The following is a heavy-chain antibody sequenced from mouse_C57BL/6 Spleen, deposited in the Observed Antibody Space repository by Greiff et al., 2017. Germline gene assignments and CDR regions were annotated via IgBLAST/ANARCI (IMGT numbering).Heavy chain of an antibody. V-gene: IGHV1-7*01. D-gene: IGHD4-1*01. Sequence: VQLQQSGAELAKPGASVKLSCKASGYTFTSYWMHWVKQRPGQGLEWIGYINPSSGYTQYNQKFKDKAPLTADKSSSTAYMQLSSLTYEDSAVYYCARAGGYWYFDVWGTGTTVTVSS. CDR3: ARAGGYWYFDV. CDR2: INPSSGYT. CDR1: GYTFTSYW. J-gene: IGHJ1*03.